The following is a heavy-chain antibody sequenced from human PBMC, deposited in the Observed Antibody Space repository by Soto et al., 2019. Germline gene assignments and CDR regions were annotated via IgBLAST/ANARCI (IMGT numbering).Heavy chain of an antibody. CDR2: IYHSGST. Sequence: PSETLSLTGAVCGGSISRNKWWSWVRQPPGKGLEWIGEIYHSGSTNYNPSLKSRVTISLDKSKNQFSLKLTSVTAADSAVYYCARDDHIVAVPTFLEAMDVWGQRTTVPVS. CDR1: GGSISRNKW. D-gene: IGHD2-2*01. J-gene: IGHJ6*02. CDR3: ARDDHIVAVPTFLEAMDV. V-gene: IGHV4-4*02.